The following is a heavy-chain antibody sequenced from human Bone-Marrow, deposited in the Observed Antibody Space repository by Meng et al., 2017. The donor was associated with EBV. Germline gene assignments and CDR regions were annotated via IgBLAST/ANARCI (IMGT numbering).Heavy chain of an antibody. CDR3: ARGVWDH. CDR1: GGSLSDSY. CDR2: INHSGNA. D-gene: IGHD1-26*01. V-gene: IGHV4-34*01. J-gene: IGHJ4*02. Sequence: QVPPQQWGAGLWKPSDTLSLNCAVYGGSLSDSYWNWIRQSPGKGLEWIGEINHSGNADYNPSLKSRVTISVDTSKNHFSLKLSSVTAADTAVYYCARGVWDHWGQGILVTVSS.